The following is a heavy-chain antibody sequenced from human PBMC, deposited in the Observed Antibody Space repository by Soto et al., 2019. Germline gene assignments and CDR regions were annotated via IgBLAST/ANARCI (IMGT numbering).Heavy chain of an antibody. Sequence: PGGSLRLSCAASGFTFSSYWMHWVRQAPGKGLEWVAVISYDGSNKYYADSVKGRFTISRDNSKNTLYLQMNSLRAEDTAVCYCARDPQYYDILTGYPDYWGQGTLVTVSS. J-gene: IGHJ4*02. CDR2: ISYDGSNK. CDR3: ARDPQYYDILTGYPDY. CDR1: GFTFSSYW. V-gene: IGHV3-30-3*01. D-gene: IGHD3-9*01.